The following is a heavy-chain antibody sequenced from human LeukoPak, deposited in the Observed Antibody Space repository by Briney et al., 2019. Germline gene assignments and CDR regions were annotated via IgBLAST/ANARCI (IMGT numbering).Heavy chain of an antibody. CDR3: ADFGSGSHCFDY. CDR1: GYTFTSYD. Sequence: WASVKVSCKASGYTFTSYDINWVRQATGQGLEWMGWMNPNSGNTGYAQKFQGRVTMTRNTSISTAYMELSSLRSEDTAVYYCADFGSGSHCFDYWGQGTLVTVSS. V-gene: IGHV1-8*01. D-gene: IGHD3-10*01. J-gene: IGHJ4*02. CDR2: MNPNSGNT.